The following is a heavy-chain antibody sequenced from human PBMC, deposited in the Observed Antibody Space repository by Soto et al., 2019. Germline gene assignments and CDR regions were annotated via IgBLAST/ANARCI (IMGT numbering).Heavy chain of an antibody. CDR1: GGSFSGYY. V-gene: IGHV4-34*01. CDR2: INHSGST. CDR3: ARGHQYYYGSGSYYNNWFDP. Sequence: SETLSLTCAVYGGSFSGYYWSWIRQPPGKGLEWIGEINHSGSTNYNPSLKSRVTISVDTSKNQFSLKLSSVTAADTAVYYCARGHQYYYGSGSYYNNWFDPWGQGTLVTVSS. J-gene: IGHJ5*02. D-gene: IGHD3-10*01.